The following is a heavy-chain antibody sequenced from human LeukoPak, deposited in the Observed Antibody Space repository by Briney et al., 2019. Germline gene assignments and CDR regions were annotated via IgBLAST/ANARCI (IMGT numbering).Heavy chain of an antibody. Sequence: PSETLSLTCAVSGGSISSGGYSWSWIRQPPGKGLEWIGYIYHSGSTYYNPSLKSRVTISVDTSKNQFSLKLSSVTAADTAVYYCARIAARDYFDWSKPGYFDYWGQGTLVTVSS. CDR2: IYHSGST. CDR3: ARIAARDYFDWSKPGYFDY. CDR1: GGSISSGGYS. J-gene: IGHJ4*02. D-gene: IGHD3-9*01. V-gene: IGHV4-30-2*02.